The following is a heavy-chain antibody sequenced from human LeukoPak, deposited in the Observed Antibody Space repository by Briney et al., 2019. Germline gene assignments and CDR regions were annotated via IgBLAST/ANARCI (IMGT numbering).Heavy chain of an antibody. V-gene: IGHV1-8*02. Sequence: GSSVKVSCKASGGTFSSYAISWVRQAPGQGLEWMGGMNPNSGNTGYAQKFQGRVTMTRNTSISTAYMELSSLRSEDTAVYYCASLPSIAAAATPKDYWGQGTQVTVSS. CDR1: GGTFSSYA. CDR3: ASLPSIAAAATPKDY. CDR2: MNPNSGNT. D-gene: IGHD6-13*01. J-gene: IGHJ4*02.